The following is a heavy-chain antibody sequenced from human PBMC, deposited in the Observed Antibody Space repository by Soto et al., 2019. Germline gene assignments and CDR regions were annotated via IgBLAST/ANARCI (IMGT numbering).Heavy chain of an antibody. J-gene: IGHJ6*02. V-gene: IGHV5-10-1*01. CDR2: IDPSDSYT. Sequence: GESLKISCKGSGYSFTSYWISWVRQMPGKGLEWMGRIDPSDSYTNYSPSFQGHVTISADKSISTAYLQWSSLKASDTAMYYCARHPAAGYYYYYGMDVWGQGTTVTVS. CDR3: ARHPAAGYYYYYGMDV. D-gene: IGHD6-13*01. CDR1: GYSFTSYW.